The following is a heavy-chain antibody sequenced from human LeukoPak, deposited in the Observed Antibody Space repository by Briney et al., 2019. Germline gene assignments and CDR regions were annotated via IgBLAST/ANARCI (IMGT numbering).Heavy chain of an antibody. D-gene: IGHD3-10*01. CDR3: AREQGMVRGSWFDP. V-gene: IGHV3-74*01. CDR1: GFTFSSYW. Sequence: GGSLRLSCAASGFTFSSYWMRWVRQAPGKGLVWVSRIKSDGSSTSYADSVKGRFTISRDYAKNSLYLQMNSLRAEDTALYYCAREQGMVRGSWFDPWGQGTLVTVSS. CDR2: IKSDGSST. J-gene: IGHJ5*02.